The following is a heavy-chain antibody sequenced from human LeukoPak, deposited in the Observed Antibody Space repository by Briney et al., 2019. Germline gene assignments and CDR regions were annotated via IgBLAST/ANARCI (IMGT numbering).Heavy chain of an antibody. CDR3: ARSVAASRDY. D-gene: IGHD2-15*01. CDR1: GFTFDDYG. V-gene: IGHV3-20*04. Sequence: GGSLRLSCAASGFTFDDYGMSWVRQAPGKGLVWVSGINWNGGSTGYADPVKGRFTISRDNAKNSLYLQMNSLRAEDTALYYCARSVAASRDYWGQGTLVTVSS. CDR2: INWNGGST. J-gene: IGHJ4*02.